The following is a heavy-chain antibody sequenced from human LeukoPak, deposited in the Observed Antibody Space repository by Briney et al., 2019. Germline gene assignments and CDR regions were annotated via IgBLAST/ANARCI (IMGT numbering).Heavy chain of an antibody. CDR3: ARAAPVEILRLGELSFDDY. J-gene: IGHJ4*02. V-gene: IGHV1-2*02. D-gene: IGHD3-16*02. CDR2: INPNSGGT. CDR1: GYTFTGYC. Sequence: ASVKVSCKASGYTFTGYCMHWVRQAPGQGLEWMGWINPNSGGTNYAQKFQGRVTMTRDTSISTAYMELSRLRSDDTAVYYCARAAPVEILRLGELSFDDYWGQGTLVTVSS.